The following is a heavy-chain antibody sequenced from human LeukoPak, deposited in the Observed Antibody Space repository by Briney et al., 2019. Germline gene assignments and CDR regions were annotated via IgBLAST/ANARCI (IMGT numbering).Heavy chain of an antibody. V-gene: IGHV1-18*01. CDR2: ISAYNGNT. CDR1: GYTFTSYG. J-gene: IGHJ3*02. Sequence: ASVKVSCKASGYTFTSYGISWVRQAPGQGLEWMGWISAYNGNTNYAQKLQGRVTMTTDTSTSTAYMELRSLRSDDTAVYHCARDLSYRPYYDSSGYYDSGGFDIWGQGTMVTVSS. CDR3: ARDLSYRPYYDSSGYYDSGGFDI. D-gene: IGHD3-22*01.